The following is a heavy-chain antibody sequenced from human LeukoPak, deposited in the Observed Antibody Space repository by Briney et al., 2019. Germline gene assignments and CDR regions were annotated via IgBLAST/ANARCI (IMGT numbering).Heavy chain of an antibody. J-gene: IGHJ6*03. D-gene: IGHD7-27*01. CDR3: ARVGKDYYYYYMDV. V-gene: IGHV1-8*01. CDR2: MNPNSGNT. CDR1: GYTFTSYD. Sequence: SVKVSCKASGYTFTSYDINWVRQATGKGLEWMGWMNPNSGNTGYAQKFQGRVTMTRNTSISTAYMELSGLRSEDTAVYYCARVGKDYYYYYMDVWGKGTTVTISS.